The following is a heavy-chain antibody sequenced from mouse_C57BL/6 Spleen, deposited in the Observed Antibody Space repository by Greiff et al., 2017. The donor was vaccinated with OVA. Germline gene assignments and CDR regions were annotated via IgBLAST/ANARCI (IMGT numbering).Heavy chain of an antibody. CDR2: IDPETGGT. Sequence: QVQLQQSGAELVRPGASVTLSCKASGYTFTDYEMHWVKQTPVHGLEWIGAIDPETGGTAYNQKFKGKAILTADESSSTAYMELRSLTSEDSAVYDCTRGGDYAMDDWGKGTSVTVSS. CDR1: GYTFTDYE. CDR3: TRGGDYAMDD. V-gene: IGHV1-15*01. J-gene: IGHJ4*01.